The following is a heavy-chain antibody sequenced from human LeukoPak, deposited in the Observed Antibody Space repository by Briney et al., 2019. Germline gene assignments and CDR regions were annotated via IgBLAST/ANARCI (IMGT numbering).Heavy chain of an antibody. CDR3: ARDYRYMDV. V-gene: IGHV3-66*02. CDR2: IYSGGST. J-gene: IGHJ6*03. D-gene: IGHD3-10*01. Sequence: PGGSLRLSCAASGFTISSNYMSWVRQAPGKGLEWVSIIYSGGSTYYADSVKGRLIVSRDSSENTLYLQMNSLRPEDTAVYFCARDYRYMDVWGKGTTVTVSS. CDR1: GFTISSNY.